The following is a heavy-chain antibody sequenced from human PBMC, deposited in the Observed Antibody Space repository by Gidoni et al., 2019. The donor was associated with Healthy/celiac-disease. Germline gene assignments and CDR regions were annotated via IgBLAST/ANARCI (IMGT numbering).Heavy chain of an antibody. D-gene: IGHD2-15*01. V-gene: IGHV1-18*01. CDR1: GYTFTSYG. CDR2: ISAYNGNT. Sequence: QVQLVQSGAEVKKPGASVKVSCQASGYTFTSYGISWVRQAPGQGLEWMGWISAYNGNTNYAQKLQGRVTMTTDTSTSTAYMELRSLRSDDTAVYYCARDPGYCSGGSCYSDYYYGMDVWGQGTTVTVSS. J-gene: IGHJ6*02. CDR3: ARDPGYCSGGSCYSDYYYGMDV.